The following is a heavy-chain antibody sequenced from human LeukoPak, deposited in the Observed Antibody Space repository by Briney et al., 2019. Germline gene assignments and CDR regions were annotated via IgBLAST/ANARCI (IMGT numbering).Heavy chain of an antibody. CDR3: ARSFSGRDWSADY. CDR2: ISAYNGNT. CDR1: GYTFTSYG. Sequence: ASVKVSCKASGYTFTSYGISWVRQAPGQGLEWMGWISAYNGNTNYAQKFQGRVTITADKSTSTAYMELSSLRSEDTAVYYCARSFSGRDWSADYWGQGTLVTVSS. V-gene: IGHV1-18*01. J-gene: IGHJ4*02. D-gene: IGHD3-9*01.